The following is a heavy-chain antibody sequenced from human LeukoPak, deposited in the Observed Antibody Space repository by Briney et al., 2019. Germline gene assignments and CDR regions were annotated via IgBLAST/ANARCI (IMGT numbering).Heavy chain of an antibody. CDR2: ISPGGGTT. CDR1: GFAFGSEA. Sequence: PGGSLRLSCAVSGFAFGSEAMSWVRQSPARGLEWVASISPGGGTTYYADYVKGRFTISRDNSKNTLYLQMNSLRAEDTAVYYCAKVRSIAAAEAIDYWGQGTLVTVSS. CDR3: AKVRSIAAAEAIDY. V-gene: IGHV3-23*01. D-gene: IGHD6-13*01. J-gene: IGHJ4*02.